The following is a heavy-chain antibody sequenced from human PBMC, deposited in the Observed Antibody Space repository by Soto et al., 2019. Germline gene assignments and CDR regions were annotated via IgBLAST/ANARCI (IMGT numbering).Heavy chain of an antibody. CDR3: ARGGKLFRFKGHWFDP. V-gene: IGHV4-34*01. Sequence: SETLSLTCAVYGGSFSGYYWSWIRQPPGKGLEWIGEINHSGSTNYNPSLKSRVTISVDTSKNQFSLKLGSVTAADTAVYYCARGGKLFRFKGHWFDPWGQGTLVTVSS. CDR2: INHSGST. CDR1: GGSFSGYY. D-gene: IGHD2-15*01. J-gene: IGHJ5*02.